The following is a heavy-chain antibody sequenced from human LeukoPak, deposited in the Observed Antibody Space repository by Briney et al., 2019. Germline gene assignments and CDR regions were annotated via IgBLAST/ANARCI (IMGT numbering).Heavy chain of an antibody. V-gene: IGHV4-34*01. Sequence: SETLSLTCAVYGGSFSGYYWSWLRQPPGKGLEWIGEINRSGSTNYNPSLKSRVTISVDTSKNQFSLKLSSVTAADTAVYYCVRPPTARGGGFDYWGQGTLVTVSS. CDR2: INRSGST. D-gene: IGHD3-16*01. CDR1: GGSFSGYY. J-gene: IGHJ4*02. CDR3: VRPPTARGGGFDY.